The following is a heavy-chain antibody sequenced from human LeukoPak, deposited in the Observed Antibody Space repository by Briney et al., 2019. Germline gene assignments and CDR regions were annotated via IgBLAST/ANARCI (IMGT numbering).Heavy chain of an antibody. J-gene: IGHJ4*02. CDR2: ISSSSSTI. D-gene: IGHD3-22*01. Sequence: GGSLRLSCAASGFTFSSYSMNWVRQAPGKGLEWVSYISSSSSTIYYADSVKGRFTISRDNAKNSLYLQMNSLRAEDTAVYYCARDSRIFGMIVVVPDLVYWGQGTLVTVSS. CDR1: GFTFSSYS. V-gene: IGHV3-48*04. CDR3: ARDSRIFGMIVVVPDLVY.